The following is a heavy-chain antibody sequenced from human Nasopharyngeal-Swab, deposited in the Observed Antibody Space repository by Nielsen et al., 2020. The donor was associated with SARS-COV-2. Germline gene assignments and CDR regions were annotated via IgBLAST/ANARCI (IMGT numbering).Heavy chain of an antibody. J-gene: IGHJ4*02. CDR2: ISGSGGST. D-gene: IGHD6-19*01. CDR3: AKEKFGYSSGWYGW. CDR1: GFPFSSYA. Sequence: GGSLRLSCAPSGFPFSSYAMSWVRQAPGKGLEWVSAISGSGGSTYYADSVKGRFTISRDNSKNTLYLQMNSLRAEDTAVYYCAKEKFGYSSGWYGWWGQGTLVTVSS. V-gene: IGHV3-23*01.